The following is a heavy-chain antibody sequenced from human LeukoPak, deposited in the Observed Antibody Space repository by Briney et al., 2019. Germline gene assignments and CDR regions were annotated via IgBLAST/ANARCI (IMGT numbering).Heavy chain of an antibody. D-gene: IGHD5-18*01. V-gene: IGHV4-59*08. CDR1: GGSISSYY. J-gene: IGHJ4*02. Sequence: SETLSLTCTVSGGSISSYYWSWIRHPPGKGLEWIGYIYYSGNVNYNPSLKSRVTISVDTSKNQFSLKLSSVTAADTAVYYCARQRGIQLWSYFDYWGQGTLVTVSS. CDR3: ARQRGIQLWSYFDY. CDR2: IYYSGNV.